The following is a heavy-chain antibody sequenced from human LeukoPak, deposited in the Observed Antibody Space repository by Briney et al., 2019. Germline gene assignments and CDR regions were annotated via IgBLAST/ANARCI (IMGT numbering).Heavy chain of an antibody. D-gene: IGHD3-3*01. Sequence: GSSVKVSCKASGGTFSSYAISWVRQAPGQGLEWTGGIIPIFGTANYAQKFQGRVTITADESTSTAYMELSSLRSEDTAVYYCARSIFGVVIFVYYYYYMDVWGKGTTVTVSS. CDR1: GGTFSSYA. CDR2: IIPIFGTA. V-gene: IGHV1-69*01. CDR3: ARSIFGVVIFVYYYYYMDV. J-gene: IGHJ6*03.